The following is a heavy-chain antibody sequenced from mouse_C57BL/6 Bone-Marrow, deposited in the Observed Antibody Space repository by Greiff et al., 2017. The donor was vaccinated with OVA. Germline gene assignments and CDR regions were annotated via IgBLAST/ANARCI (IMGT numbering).Heavy chain of an antibody. CDR1: GFTFSSYG. J-gene: IGHJ1*03. CDR2: ISSGGSYT. Sequence: EVQLVESGGDLVKPGGSLKLSCAASGFTFSSYGMSWVRQTPDKRLEWVATISSGGSYTYYPDSVKGRFTISRDNAKNTLYLQMSSLKSEDTAMYYCATYERYFDVWGTGTTVTVSS. V-gene: IGHV5-6*01. CDR3: ATYERYFDV. D-gene: IGHD2-3*01.